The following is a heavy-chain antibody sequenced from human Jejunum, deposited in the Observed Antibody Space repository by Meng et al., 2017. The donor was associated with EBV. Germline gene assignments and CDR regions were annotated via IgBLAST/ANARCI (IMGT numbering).Heavy chain of an antibody. J-gene: IGHJ4*02. CDR3: AHRLSGSTWDGGLFDY. V-gene: IGHV2-5*02. Sequence: QITLKESGPTLEKPTETLTLTCTFPGFSLSTQGVGVGWIRQPPGKALEYLALIYWDDDKRYSGSLKNRLAISKDTSKNQVVLTMTNMAPVDTATYYCAHRLSGSTWDGGLFDYLGQGLLGTVSS. CDR2: IYWDDDK. D-gene: IGHD6-13*01. CDR1: GFSLSTQGVG.